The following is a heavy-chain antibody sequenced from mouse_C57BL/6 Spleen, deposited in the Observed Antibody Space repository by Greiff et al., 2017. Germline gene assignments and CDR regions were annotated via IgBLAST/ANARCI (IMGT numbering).Heavy chain of an antibody. CDR2: IYPGDGDT. Sequence: QVQLQQSGPELVKPGASVKISCKASGYAFSSSWMNWVKQRPGKGLEWIGRIYPGDGDTNYNGKFKGKATLTADKSSSTAYMQLSSLTSEDSAVSFCAREGIKWEFDYWGQGTTLTVSS. D-gene: IGHD4-1*01. J-gene: IGHJ2*01. CDR1: GYAFSSSW. V-gene: IGHV1-82*01. CDR3: AREGIKWEFDY.